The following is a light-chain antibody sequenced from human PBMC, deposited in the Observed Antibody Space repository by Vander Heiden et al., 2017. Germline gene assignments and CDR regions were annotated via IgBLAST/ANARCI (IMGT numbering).Light chain of an antibody. CDR2: DAS. J-gene: IGKJ1*01. V-gene: IGKV1-33*01. CDR3: QQYVWT. Sequence: DIQMTQSPSSLSASVGDRVTITCQASQDISNYLNWYQQKPGKAPKLLIYDASNLETVVPSRFSGSGSGTDFTFTISSLQPEDIATYYCQQYVWTFGQGTKVEIK. CDR1: QDISNY.